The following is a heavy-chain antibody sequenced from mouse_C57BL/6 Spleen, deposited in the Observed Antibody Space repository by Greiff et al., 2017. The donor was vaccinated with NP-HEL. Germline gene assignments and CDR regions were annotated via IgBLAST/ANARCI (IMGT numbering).Heavy chain of an antibody. CDR2: INPNNGGT. D-gene: IGHD2-3*01. CDR3: ARTVHGGYPLYSMAD. V-gene: IGHV1-18*01. Sequence: EVQLQQSGPELVKPGASVKIPCKASGYTFTDYNMDWVKQSHGKSLEWIGDINPNNGGTMYNQKFKGKATLTVDKSSSTAYMELRSLTSEDSAVYYWARTVHGGYPLYSMADWKQGTSVTVPS. CDR1: GYTFTDYN. J-gene: IGHJ4*01.